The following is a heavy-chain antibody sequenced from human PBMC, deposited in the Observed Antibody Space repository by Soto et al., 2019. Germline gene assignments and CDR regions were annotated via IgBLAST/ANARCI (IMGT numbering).Heavy chain of an antibody. V-gene: IGHV3-48*02. CDR3: AREDPWSANADDMDV. Sequence: EVQLVESGGGLVQPGGSLRLSCVASGFTFSSYSLNWVRQAPGKGLEWVSYISSSSGTIYYADSVKGRFTISRDNAENSLYLQMTSLRDDDTAVYYCAREDPWSANADDMDVWGQGPTVTVSS. CDR2: ISSSSGTI. CDR1: GFTFSSYS. J-gene: IGHJ6*02. D-gene: IGHD3-3*01.